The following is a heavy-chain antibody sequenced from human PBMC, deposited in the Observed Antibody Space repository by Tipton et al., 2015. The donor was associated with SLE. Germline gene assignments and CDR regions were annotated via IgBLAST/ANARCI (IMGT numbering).Heavy chain of an antibody. CDR1: GGSVSSSSKY. Sequence: TLSLTCTVSGGSVSSSSKYWAWIRQPPGKGLEWIGSIYYTGTTTYYNSFLKSRVTMSVDTSKNQFSLNLSSVTAADTAIYYCARQLSSALYFDNWGQGTLVTVSS. D-gene: IGHD6-19*01. CDR3: ARQLSSALYFDN. CDR2: IYYTGTTT. V-gene: IGHV4-39*07. J-gene: IGHJ4*02.